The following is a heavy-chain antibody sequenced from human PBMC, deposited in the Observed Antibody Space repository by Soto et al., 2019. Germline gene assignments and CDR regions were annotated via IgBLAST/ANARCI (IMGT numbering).Heavy chain of an antibody. D-gene: IGHD6-19*01. Sequence: QVRLVESGGGVVQPGRSLRLSCTASGFSFSSYAMYWFRQPPGKGLEWVAVISKDGMNKNYADSVKGRVTVSRDNANSSLDLQLNSLRGEETAMYYCARDMYSSDYFVKWFEPWGQGTLVTVSS. V-gene: IGHV3-30*04. CDR2: ISKDGMNK. J-gene: IGHJ5*02. CDR3: ARDMYSSDYFVKWFEP. CDR1: GFSFSSYA.